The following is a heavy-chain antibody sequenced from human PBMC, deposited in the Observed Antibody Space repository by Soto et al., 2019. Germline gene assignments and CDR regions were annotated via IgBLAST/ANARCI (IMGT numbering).Heavy chain of an antibody. D-gene: IGHD2-15*01. CDR3: AKARCSGGTCYVPDY. V-gene: IGHV3-23*01. CDR2: ISGSGDSP. Sequence: EVQLLQSGGGLVQPGGSLRLSCAVSGFTFSSYTMAWVRQAPGKGLEWVSSISGSGDSPNYADSVQGRFTISRDNPKNTLYLQMNSLRAEDTAIYYCAKARCSGGTCYVPDYWGQGVLVTVSA. J-gene: IGHJ4*02. CDR1: GFTFSSYT.